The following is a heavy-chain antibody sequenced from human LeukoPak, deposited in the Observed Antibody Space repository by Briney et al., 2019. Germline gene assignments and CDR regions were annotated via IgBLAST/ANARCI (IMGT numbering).Heavy chain of an antibody. CDR3: VRGERVFDY. J-gene: IGHJ4*02. D-gene: IGHD1-26*01. V-gene: IGHV4-4*09. Sequence: SETLSLTCTVSGGSISSYYWSWIRQPPGKGLEWIGYIYTSGSTNYNPSLKSRVTISVDTSKNQFSLKLSSVTAADTAVYYCVRGERVFDYWGQGTLVTLSS. CDR2: IYTSGST. CDR1: GGSISSYY.